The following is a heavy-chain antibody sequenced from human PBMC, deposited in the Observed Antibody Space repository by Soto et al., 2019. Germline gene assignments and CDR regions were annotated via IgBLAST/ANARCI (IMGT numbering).Heavy chain of an antibody. CDR3: ARADNGDNGSAFDP. J-gene: IGHJ5*02. CDR1: GGSISNYY. Sequence: PSETLSLTCTVSGGSISNYYWSWIRQPAGKGLEWIGRIYTSGNTNYNPSLKGRVTMSVDMSKNQFSLKLSSVAAADTAVYYCARADNGDNGSAFDPWGQGTLVTVSS. V-gene: IGHV4-4*07. D-gene: IGHD4-17*01. CDR2: IYTSGNT.